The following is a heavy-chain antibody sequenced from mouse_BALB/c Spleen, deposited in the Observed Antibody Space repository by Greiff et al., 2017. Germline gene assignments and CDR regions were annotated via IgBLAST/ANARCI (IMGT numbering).Heavy chain of an antibody. CDR3: TRSDGYERAWFAY. V-gene: IGHV1S22*01. Sequence: LKQPGSELVRPGASVKLSCKASGYTFTSYWMHWVKQRPGQGLEWIGNIYPGSGSTNYDEKFKSKATLTVDTSSSTAYMQLSSLTSEDSAVYYCTRSDGYERAWFAYWGQGTLVTVSA. CDR1: GYTFTSYW. D-gene: IGHD2-2*01. CDR2: IYPGSGST. J-gene: IGHJ3*01.